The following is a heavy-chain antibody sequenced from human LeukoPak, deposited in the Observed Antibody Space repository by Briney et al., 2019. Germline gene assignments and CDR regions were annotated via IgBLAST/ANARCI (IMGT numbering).Heavy chain of an antibody. CDR3: ARSLITPTNWFDP. CDR1: GYSISSGYY. V-gene: IGHV4-38-2*01. CDR2: IYHSGST. J-gene: IGHJ5*02. D-gene: IGHD2-15*01. Sequence: SETLSLTCAVSGYSISSGYYWGWIRQPPGKGLEWIGSIYHSGSTYYNPALKRRLTISVDTSKNQFTLKLSSVTAADTAVYYCARSLITPTNWFDPWGQGTLVTVSS.